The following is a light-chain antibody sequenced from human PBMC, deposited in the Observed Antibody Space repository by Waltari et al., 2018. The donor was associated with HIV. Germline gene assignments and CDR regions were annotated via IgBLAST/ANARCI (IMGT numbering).Light chain of an antibody. CDR2: EVN. V-gene: IGLV2-14*01. Sequence: QAALTQPASVSGSPGQSITISCTGASSDVGGSNHVSWYQQRPGNARKLRVYEVNARPSGVSNRFSGSKSDNTASLTISGLQAEDEAHYYCSSYTRGNTLVFGGGTKVTVL. J-gene: IGLJ3*02. CDR1: SSDVGGSNH. CDR3: SSYTRGNTLV.